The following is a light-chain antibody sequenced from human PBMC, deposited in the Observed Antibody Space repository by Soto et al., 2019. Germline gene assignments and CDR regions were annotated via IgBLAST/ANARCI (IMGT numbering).Light chain of an antibody. CDR2: RNN. CDR1: TSNIGAGYD. Sequence: QSVLTQPPSVSGAPGQRVNISCTGGTSNIGAGYDVHGYQQLPGTAPRLLIYRNNNRPSGVPDRFSGSKSGTSACLTITGLQAEDEAYYYCLSADTGVRGSRVFGTGTKVTVL. V-gene: IGLV1-40*01. CDR3: LSADTGVRGSRV. J-gene: IGLJ1*01.